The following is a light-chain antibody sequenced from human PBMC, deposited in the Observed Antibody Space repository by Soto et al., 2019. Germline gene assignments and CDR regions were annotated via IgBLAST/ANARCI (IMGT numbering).Light chain of an antibody. Sequence: QSVLTQPPSVSAAPGQKVTISCSGSSSNIGNNDVSWYHQLPGTAPKLLIYDNNKRPSGIPDRFSGSKSGTSATLGITGLQTGDEAAYYCATWDSSLSAGVFGGGTKLTVL. CDR1: SSNIGNND. CDR2: DNN. V-gene: IGLV1-51*01. CDR3: ATWDSSLSAGV. J-gene: IGLJ3*02.